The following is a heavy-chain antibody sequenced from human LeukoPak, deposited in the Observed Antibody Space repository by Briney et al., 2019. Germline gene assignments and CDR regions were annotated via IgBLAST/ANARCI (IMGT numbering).Heavy chain of an antibody. CDR1: GFTFSSYA. CDR3: AKQAGPSYYYYMDV. Sequence: GGSLRLSCAASGFTFSSYAMRWVRQAPGKGLEWVSAISGSGVSTYHADSVKGRFTISRDNSKNTLHLQMNSLRPEDTAVYYCAKQAGPSYYYYMDVWGKGTTVTVSS. CDR2: ISGSGVST. V-gene: IGHV3-23*01. J-gene: IGHJ6*03.